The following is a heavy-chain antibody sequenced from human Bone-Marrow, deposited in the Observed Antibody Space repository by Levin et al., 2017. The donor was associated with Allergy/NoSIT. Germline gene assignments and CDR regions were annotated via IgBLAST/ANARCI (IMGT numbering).Heavy chain of an antibody. CDR3: ARRVYGSIAAAGLDY. V-gene: IGHV3-21*01. D-gene: IGHD6-13*01. Sequence: PGGSLRLSCAASGFTFSSYSMNWVRQAPGKGLEWVSSISSSSSYIYYADSVKGRFTISRDNAKNSLYLQMNSLRAEDTAVYYCARRVYGSIAAAGLDYWGQGTLVTVSS. J-gene: IGHJ4*02. CDR2: ISSSSSYI. CDR1: GFTFSSYS.